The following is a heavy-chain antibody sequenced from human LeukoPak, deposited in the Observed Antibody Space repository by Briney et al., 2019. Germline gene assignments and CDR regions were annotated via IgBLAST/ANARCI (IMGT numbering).Heavy chain of an antibody. D-gene: IGHD3-10*01. CDR3: AKRGVVIRVFLVGFHKEAYYFDS. V-gene: IGHV3-23*01. CDR2: LSGSGGGT. J-gene: IGHJ4*02. Sequence: PGGSLRLSCAVPGITLSNYGMSWVRQAPGKGLEWVAGLSGSGGGTNYADSVQGRFTISRDNPKNTLYLQMNSLRAEDTAVYFCAKRGVVIRVFLVGFHKEAYYFDSWGQGALVTVSS. CDR1: GITLSNYG.